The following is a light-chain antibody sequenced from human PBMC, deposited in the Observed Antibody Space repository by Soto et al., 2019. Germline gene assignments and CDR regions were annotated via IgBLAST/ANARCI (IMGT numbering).Light chain of an antibody. J-gene: IGKJ4*02. CDR3: QQYKSGTRT. Sequence: IAMTQSPATLSVSPGERATLSCRASQGFXIKFGWYQPKPGQAPRLLXAHTSTRATGSPARFSGSGSGTEFTLTISSLHSEDFAVYYCQQYKSGTRTFGGGTKVDIK. V-gene: IGKV3-15*01. CDR1: QGFXIK. CDR2: HTS.